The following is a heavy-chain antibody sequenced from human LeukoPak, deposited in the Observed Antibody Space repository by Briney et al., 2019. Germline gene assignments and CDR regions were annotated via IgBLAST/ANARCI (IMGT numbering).Heavy chain of an antibody. CDR1: SYTFTSYG. V-gene: IGHV1-18*01. Sequence: ASVKLSCKASSYTFTSYGTSWVRHAPRQGLEWMGWISAYNGNTNYAQKLQGRVTMTRDTSTSTAYMELRSLRFDDTAVYYCARESWPQLRNYDYWGQGTLVTVSS. CDR3: ARESWPQLRNYDY. D-gene: IGHD5-24*01. CDR2: ISAYNGNT. J-gene: IGHJ4*02.